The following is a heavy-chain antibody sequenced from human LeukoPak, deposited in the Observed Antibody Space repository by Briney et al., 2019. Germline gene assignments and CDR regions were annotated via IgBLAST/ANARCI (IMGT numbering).Heavy chain of an antibody. CDR3: ARGLWYYGSGSPVFNWYYYYYMDV. V-gene: IGHV1-2*02. J-gene: IGHJ6*03. D-gene: IGHD3-10*01. Sequence: ASVKVSCKASGYTFTGYYMHWVRQAPGQGLEWMGWINPNSGGTNYAQKFQGRVTMTRDTSISTAYMELSRLRSDDTAVYYCARGLWYYGSGSPVFNWYYYYYMDVWGKGTTVTISS. CDR1: GYTFTGYY. CDR2: INPNSGGT.